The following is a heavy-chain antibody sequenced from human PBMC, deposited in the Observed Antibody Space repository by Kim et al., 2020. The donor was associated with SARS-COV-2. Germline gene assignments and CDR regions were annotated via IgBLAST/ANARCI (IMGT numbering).Heavy chain of an antibody. D-gene: IGHD2-8*02. CDR2: IYYSGST. V-gene: IGHV4-59*13. CDR3: ARFSRSTVVYANGMSNWYYGMDV. J-gene: IGHJ6*02. CDR1: GGSISSYY. Sequence: SETLSLTCTVSGGSISSYYWSWIRQPPGKGLEWIGYIYYSGSTNYNPSLKSRVTISVDTSKNQFSLKLSSVTAADTAVYYCARFSRSTVVYANGMSNWYYGMDVWGQGTTVTVSS.